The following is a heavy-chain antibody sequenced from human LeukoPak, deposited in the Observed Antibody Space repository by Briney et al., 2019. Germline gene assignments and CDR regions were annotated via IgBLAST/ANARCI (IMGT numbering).Heavy chain of an antibody. D-gene: IGHD2-2*01. CDR3: AKGTRVSCSGATCYDFDY. CDR1: GGSISSSSYY. V-gene: IGHV3-23*01. J-gene: IGHJ4*02. CDR2: VTGSGRDT. Sequence: PSETLSLTCTVSGGSISSSSYYWGWIRQPSGKRLEWVSSVTGSGRDTYYADSVRDRISISRDNSKNTVYLQMNSLRAEDTALYYCAKGTRVSCSGATCYDFDYWGQGILVTVSS.